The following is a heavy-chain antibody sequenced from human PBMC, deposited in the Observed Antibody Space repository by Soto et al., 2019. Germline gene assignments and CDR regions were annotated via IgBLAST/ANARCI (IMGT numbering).Heavy chain of an antibody. J-gene: IGHJ4*02. V-gene: IGHV3-53*04. CDR2: IYSGGRT. CDR1: GISVSDYY. D-gene: IGHD3-3*01. CDR3: ASGGWSGTCISNDFDY. Sequence: EVQLVESGGGLVQPGGSLRLSCAVSGISVSDYYMSWVRQAPGKGLEWVSVIYSGGRTYYGDSVKGRFTISRQNSKNTLYLQMSSLRAEDTAVYYCASGGWSGTCISNDFDYLRQGTLVTVS.